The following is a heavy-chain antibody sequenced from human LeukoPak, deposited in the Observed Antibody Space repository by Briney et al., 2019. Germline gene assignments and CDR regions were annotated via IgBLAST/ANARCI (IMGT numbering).Heavy chain of an antibody. CDR1: GFTVSSNY. J-gene: IGHJ3*02. D-gene: IGHD6-19*01. CDR2: IYSGGNT. V-gene: IGHV3-53*01. CDR3: AREGQWLPDAFDI. Sequence: GGSLRLSCAASGFTVSSNYMNWVRQAPGKGLEWVSVIYSGGNTSYADSVKGRFTISRDNAKNSLYLQMNSLRAEDTAVYYCAREGQWLPDAFDIWGQGTMVTVSS.